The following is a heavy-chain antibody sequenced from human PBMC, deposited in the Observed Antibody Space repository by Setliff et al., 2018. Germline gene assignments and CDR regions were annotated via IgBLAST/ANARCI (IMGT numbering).Heavy chain of an antibody. CDR1: GYSFTSYW. Sequence: GESLKISCKGSGYSFTSYWIGWVRQMPGKGLEWMGIIYPGDSDTRYSPSFQGQVTISADKSISTAYLQWSSLKASDTAMYYCARRPYRGGDCYSVAFDIWGQGTMVTVSS. V-gene: IGHV5-51*01. D-gene: IGHD2-21*02. J-gene: IGHJ3*02. CDR2: IYPGDSDT. CDR3: ARRPYRGGDCYSVAFDI.